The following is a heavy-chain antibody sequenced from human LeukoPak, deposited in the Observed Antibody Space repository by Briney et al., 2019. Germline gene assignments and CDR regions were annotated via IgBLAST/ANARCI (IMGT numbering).Heavy chain of an antibody. V-gene: IGHV4-39*07. CDR3: ARARGDSIAAAAPNLDY. D-gene: IGHD6-13*01. Sequence: SETLSLTCTVSGASISTSSYYWAWIRQPPGKGLEWIGSVYYTGSTYYNPSLKSRVTISVDTSKNQFSLKLSSVTAADTAVYYCARARGDSIAAAAPNLDYWGQGTLVTVSS. J-gene: IGHJ4*02. CDR2: VYYTGST. CDR1: GASISTSSYY.